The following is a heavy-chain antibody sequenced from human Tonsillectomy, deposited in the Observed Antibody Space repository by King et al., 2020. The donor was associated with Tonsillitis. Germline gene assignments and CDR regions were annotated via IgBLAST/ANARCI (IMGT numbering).Heavy chain of an antibody. Sequence: VQLQESGPGLVKPSETLSLTFTFSGGSLISYYWSWIRQPPGKGLEWVWDFYYRGSTNSNPPLKSRVTLSVDTSKNQFSLKLSSVTAADTAVYYCARGSVTSTYYFDYWGQGTLVTVSS. CDR2: FYYRGST. CDR1: GGSLISYY. V-gene: IGHV4-59*01. J-gene: IGHJ4*02. D-gene: IGHD4-17*01. CDR3: ARGSVTSTYYFDY.